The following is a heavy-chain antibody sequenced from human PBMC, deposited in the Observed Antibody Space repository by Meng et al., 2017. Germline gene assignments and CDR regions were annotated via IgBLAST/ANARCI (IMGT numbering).Heavy chain of an antibody. J-gene: IGHJ5*02. D-gene: IGHD2/OR15-2a*01. Sequence: LQLVGSGGGLVKAGGSLRFSCAASGFTFRDYYMTWIRQSPGKGLEWVSSISTTGSSIYYADSVKGRFSISRDNAENSLYLQINSLRVEDTAVYYCARDHGFLNWFDPWGQGTLVTVSS. CDR1: GFTFRDYY. CDR2: ISTTGSSI. CDR3: ARDHGFLNWFDP. V-gene: IGHV3-11*04.